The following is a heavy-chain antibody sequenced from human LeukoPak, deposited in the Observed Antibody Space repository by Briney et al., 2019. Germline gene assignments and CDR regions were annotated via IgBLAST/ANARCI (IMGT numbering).Heavy chain of an antibody. CDR3: ARGSGSLRDYFDY. V-gene: IGHV3-64*01. D-gene: IGHD1-26*01. CDR1: GFTFSSYA. Sequence: GGSLRLSCVASGFTFSSYAMHWVRQTPGKGLEYVSGRFTISRDNSKHTLYLQMGSLRTEDMAVYYCARGSGSLRDYFDYWGQGTLVTVSS. J-gene: IGHJ4*02.